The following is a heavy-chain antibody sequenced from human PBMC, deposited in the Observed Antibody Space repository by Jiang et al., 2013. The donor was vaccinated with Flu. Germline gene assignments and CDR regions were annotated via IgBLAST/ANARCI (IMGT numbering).Heavy chain of an antibody. J-gene: IGHJ5*02. V-gene: IGHV4-59*09. CDR3: ATGRASSSGWFDP. Sequence: KSRVTISVDTSRNQFSLKLSSVTAADTAVYYCATGRASSSGWFDPWGQGTLVTVSS. D-gene: IGHD6-6*01.